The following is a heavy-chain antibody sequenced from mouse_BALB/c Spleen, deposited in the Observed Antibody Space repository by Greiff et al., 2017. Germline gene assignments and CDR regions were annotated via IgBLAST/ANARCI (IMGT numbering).Heavy chain of an antibody. V-gene: IGHV2-9*02. J-gene: IGHJ4*01. Sequence: QVQLKESGPGLVAPSQSLSITCTVSGFSLTSYGVHWVRQPPGKGLEWLGVIWAGGSTNYNSALMSRLSISKDNSKSQVFLKMNSLQTDDTAMYYCARDPTATPYYYAMDYWGQGTSVTVSS. CDR1: GFSLTSYG. CDR3: ARDPTATPYYYAMDY. D-gene: IGHD1-2*01. CDR2: IWAGGST.